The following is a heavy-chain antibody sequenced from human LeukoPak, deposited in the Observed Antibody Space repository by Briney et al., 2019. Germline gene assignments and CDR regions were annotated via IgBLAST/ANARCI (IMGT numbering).Heavy chain of an antibody. CDR2: INPSGGST. CDR3: ASTGGGTTGLSLGY. D-gene: IGHD1-14*01. V-gene: IGHV1-46*03. Sequence: ASVKASCKASGYTFTSYYMHWVRQAPGQGLEWMGIINPSGGSTSYAQKFQGRVTMTRDMSTSTAYMELSRLRSDDTAVYYCASTGGGTTGLSLGYWGQGTLVTVSS. J-gene: IGHJ4*02. CDR1: GYTFTSYY.